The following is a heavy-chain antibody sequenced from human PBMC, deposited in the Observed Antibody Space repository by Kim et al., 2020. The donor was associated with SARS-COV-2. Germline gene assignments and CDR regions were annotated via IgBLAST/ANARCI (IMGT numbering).Heavy chain of an antibody. CDR2: NSSDGRYT. D-gene: IGHD3-10*02. CDR3: ARGMFSSGFDV. V-gene: IGHV3-74*01. J-gene: IGHJ6*02. CDR1: GFSVSNYW. Sequence: GGSLRLSCAASGFSVSNYWINWVRHAPGKGLVWVSRNSSDGRYTHYADSVKGRFTLSRDNAENTLFLQMNSLRAEDTAVYYCARGMFSSGFDVWGQGTTVTVSS.